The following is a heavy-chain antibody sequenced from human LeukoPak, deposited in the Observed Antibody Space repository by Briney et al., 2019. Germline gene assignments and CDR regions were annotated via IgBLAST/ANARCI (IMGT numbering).Heavy chain of an antibody. D-gene: IGHD3-22*01. CDR2: ISFSGSTI. CDR1: GFTFSSYE. Sequence: PGGPLRLSCAASGFTFSSYEMNWVHQAPGKGLEWVSYISFSGSTIYYADSVKGRFTISRDNAKNSLYVQMNSLRAEDTAVYYCARGGYYDSSGYYYVGYFHHWGQGTLVTVSS. V-gene: IGHV3-48*03. J-gene: IGHJ1*01. CDR3: ARGGYYDSSGYYYVGYFHH.